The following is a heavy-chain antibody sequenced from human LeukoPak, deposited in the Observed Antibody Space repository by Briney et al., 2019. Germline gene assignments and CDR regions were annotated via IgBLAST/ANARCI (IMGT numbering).Heavy chain of an antibody. Sequence: GESLKISCEGSGYTFTTFWIGWVRQMPGKGLEWMGIIYPGDSDTIYSPSFQGQVTISADKSISTAYLQWSSLKASDTAMYFCAAYAGSYSKYFQHWGQGTLVTVSS. CDR1: GYTFTTFW. CDR3: AAYAGSYSKYFQH. V-gene: IGHV5-51*01. D-gene: IGHD3-10*01. J-gene: IGHJ1*01. CDR2: IYPGDSDT.